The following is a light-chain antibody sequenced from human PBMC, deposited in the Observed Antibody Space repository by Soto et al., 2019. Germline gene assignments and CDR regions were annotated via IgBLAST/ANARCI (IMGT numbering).Light chain of an antibody. V-gene: IGKV3-20*01. CDR1: QSVDPIY. Sequence: EIVLTQSPDTLSVSPGERATLSCRGSQSVDPIYLAWYQKKPGRAPKLLIYGASSRAAGIPDRFSGSGSDRDYTLTITRLEPDDFAVYYCHQYSDSPPWTFGQGTKVEFK. J-gene: IGKJ1*01. CDR2: GAS. CDR3: HQYSDSPPWT.